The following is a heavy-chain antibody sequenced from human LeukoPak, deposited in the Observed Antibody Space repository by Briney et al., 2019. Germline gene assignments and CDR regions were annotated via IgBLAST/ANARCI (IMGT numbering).Heavy chain of an antibody. CDR2: ICNDGSNQ. CDR3: ARDPYDSNNYCVD. Sequence: GGSLRLSCAASGFTFSTYGMHWVRQAPGKGLEWVASICNDGSNQYYGDSVKGRFIISRDNSKNTLSLQMNSLRDEDTAVYYCARDPYDSNNYCVDWGQGTLVTVSS. CDR1: GFTFSTYG. J-gene: IGHJ4*02. D-gene: IGHD3-16*01. V-gene: IGHV3-33*01.